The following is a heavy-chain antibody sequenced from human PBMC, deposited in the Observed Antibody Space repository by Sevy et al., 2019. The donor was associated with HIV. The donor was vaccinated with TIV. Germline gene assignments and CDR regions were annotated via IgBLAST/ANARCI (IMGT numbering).Heavy chain of an antibody. Sequence: ASVKVSCKASGGTFSSYAISWVRQAPGQGLAWMGGIIPIFGTANYAQKFQGRVTITADESTSTAYMELSSLRSEDTAVYYCARSGDPRPGYYYYGMDVWGQGTTVTVSS. CDR2: IIPIFGTA. J-gene: IGHJ6*02. V-gene: IGHV1-69*13. CDR3: ARSGDPRPGYYYYGMDV. CDR1: GGTFSSYA. D-gene: IGHD4-17*01.